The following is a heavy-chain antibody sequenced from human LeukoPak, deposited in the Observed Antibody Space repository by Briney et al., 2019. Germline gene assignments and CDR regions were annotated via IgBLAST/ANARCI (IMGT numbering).Heavy chain of an antibody. J-gene: IGHJ5*02. CDR3: ARDPPAVSINTYA. V-gene: IGHV3-66*01. CDR2: IFSHGET. Sequence: PGGSLRLSCAASGFTVCNNYMNSVRQAPGEGLEWGSLIFSHGETSYADSVKGRFTISRDNSKNTLYLQMNGLRVEDTAVYYCARDPPAVSINTYAWGQGTLVTVSS. CDR1: GFTVCNNY. D-gene: IGHD5-12*01.